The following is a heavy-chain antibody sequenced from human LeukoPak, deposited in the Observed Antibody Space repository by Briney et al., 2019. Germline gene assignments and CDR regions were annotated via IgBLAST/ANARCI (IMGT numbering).Heavy chain of an antibody. D-gene: IGHD4-17*01. CDR1: GGSISSYY. CDR3: ARSTTVTYYYYGMDV. J-gene: IGHJ6*02. CDR2: IHYSGST. V-gene: IGHV4-59*13. Sequence: SETLSLTCTVSGGSISSYYWSWIRQPPGKGLEWIGYIHYSGSTNYNPSLKSRVTISVDTSKNQFSLKLSSVTAADTAVYYCARSTTVTYYYYGMDVWGQGTTVTVSS.